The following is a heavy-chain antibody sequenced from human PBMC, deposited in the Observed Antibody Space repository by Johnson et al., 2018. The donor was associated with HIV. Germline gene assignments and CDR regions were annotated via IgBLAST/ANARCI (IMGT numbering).Heavy chain of an antibody. J-gene: IGHJ3*02. CDR1: GLTFDDYA. CDR2: ISWNGGST. V-gene: IGHV3-9*01. CDR3: ASARSKATVAGGGHGAFDI. Sequence: EVQLVESGGGLVQPGRSLRLSCAASGLTFDDYAMHWVRQAPGKGLEWVSGISWNGGSTGYADSVKGRFTISRDNSKNTLYLQMNSLRAEDTAVYYCASARSKATVAGGGHGAFDIWGQGTMVTVSS. D-gene: IGHD2-15*01.